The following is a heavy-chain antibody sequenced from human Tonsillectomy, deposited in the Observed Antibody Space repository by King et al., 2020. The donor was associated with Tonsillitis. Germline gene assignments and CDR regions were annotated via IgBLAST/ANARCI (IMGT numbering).Heavy chain of an antibody. D-gene: IGHD6-13*01. CDR1: GGSISSGGYS. V-gene: IGHV4-30-2*01. Sequence: LQLQESGSGLVKPSQTLSLTCAVSGGSISSGGYSWNWIRQPPGKGLEWIGYIHHSGSSYYNPSLKSRVTISVDRSKNQFSLRLSSVTAADTAVYYCARAMYYCARALIAAAGFDYGGQGTRVSVSS. CDR3: ARAMYYCARALIAAAGFDY. CDR2: IHHSGSS. J-gene: IGHJ4*02.